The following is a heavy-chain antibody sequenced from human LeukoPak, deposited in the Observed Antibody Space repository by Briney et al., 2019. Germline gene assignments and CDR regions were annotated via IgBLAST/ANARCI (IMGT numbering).Heavy chain of an antibody. J-gene: IGHJ4*02. CDR3: ARRLGSTSSGYDY. Sequence: SETLSLTCAVYGGSFSGYYWSWIRQPPGKGLEWIGEINHSGSTNYNPSLKSRVTISVDTSKNQFSLKLSSLTAADTAVYYCARRLGSTSSGYDYWGQGTLVTVSS. CDR1: GGSFSGYY. V-gene: IGHV4-34*01. D-gene: IGHD6-6*01. CDR2: INHSGST.